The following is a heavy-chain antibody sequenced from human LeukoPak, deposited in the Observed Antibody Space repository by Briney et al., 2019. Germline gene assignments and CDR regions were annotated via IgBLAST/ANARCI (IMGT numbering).Heavy chain of an antibody. V-gene: IGHV3-48*01. Sequence: AGSLRLSCAASGFTFSSYSMNWVRQAPGKGLEWVSYISSSSSTIYYADSVKGRFTISRDNSKSTVYLQMNSLRAEDTAVYYCAKVPPSIAVAGTRDYWGQGTLVTVSS. J-gene: IGHJ4*02. CDR3: AKVPPSIAVAGTRDY. CDR2: ISSSSSTI. D-gene: IGHD6-19*01. CDR1: GFTFSSYS.